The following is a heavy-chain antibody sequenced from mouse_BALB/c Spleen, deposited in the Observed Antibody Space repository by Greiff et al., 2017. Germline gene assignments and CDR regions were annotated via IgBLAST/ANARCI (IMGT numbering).Heavy chain of an antibody. D-gene: IGHD3-2*01. Sequence: EVQLQQSGAELVRPGASVKLSCTASGFNIKDYYMHWVNQRPEQGLEWIGWIDPENGDTEYAPKFQGKATMTADTSSNTAYLQLSSLTSDDTAVYCCNAGDRKKNYWGQGTTLTVSA. V-gene: IGHV14-4*02. CDR3: NAGDRKKNY. CDR1: GFNIKDYY. J-gene: IGHJ2*01. CDR2: IDPENGDT.